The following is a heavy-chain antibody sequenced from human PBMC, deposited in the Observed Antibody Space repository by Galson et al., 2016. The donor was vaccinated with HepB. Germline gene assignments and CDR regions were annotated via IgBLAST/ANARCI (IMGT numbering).Heavy chain of an antibody. J-gene: IGHJ4*02. Sequence: SLRLSCAVSGFTFSSQSMNWVRQAPGKGLEWVAIIWYDGSNKYYADSVKGRFTISRDNSKSTLYLQMNSLRVEDTAVYYCVKGEYGQRFLEWLAPFDYWGQGALVTVSS. V-gene: IGHV3-33*06. CDR2: IWYDGSNK. D-gene: IGHD3-3*01. CDR1: GFTFSSQS. CDR3: VKGEYGQRFLEWLAPFDY.